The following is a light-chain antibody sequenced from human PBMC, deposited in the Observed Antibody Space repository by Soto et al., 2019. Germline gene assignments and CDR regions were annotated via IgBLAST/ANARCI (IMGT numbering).Light chain of an antibody. Sequence: GVSNRFSASKSGNTASLTISGLQAEDEASYYCSSYTSISTLVVFGGGTKLTVL. CDR3: SSYTSISTLVV. J-gene: IGLJ2*01. V-gene: IGLV2-14*01.